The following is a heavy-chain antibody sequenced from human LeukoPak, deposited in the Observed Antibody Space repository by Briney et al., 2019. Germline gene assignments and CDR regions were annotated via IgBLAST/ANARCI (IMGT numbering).Heavy chain of an antibody. CDR2: IYYSGST. J-gene: IGHJ4*02. CDR1: GGSMTTYY. CDR3: ARLGRGGDWFDY. V-gene: IGHV4-59*01. D-gene: IGHD2-21*02. Sequence: PSETLSLTCTVSGGSMTTYYWTWIRQSPGKGPEWIGYIYYSGSTNYNSSLKSRVSMSVDTSKNQFSLKVNSVTAADAAIYYCARLGRGGDWFDYWGQGILVTVSS.